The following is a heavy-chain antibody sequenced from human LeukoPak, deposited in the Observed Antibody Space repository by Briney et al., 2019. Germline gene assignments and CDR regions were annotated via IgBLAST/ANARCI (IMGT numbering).Heavy chain of an antibody. CDR3: ARVWAISSAGPPGC. V-gene: IGHV1-46*01. CDR1: GYTFTSYY. CDR2: IDPRGGST. Sequence: GASVKVSCKASGYTFTSYYIHWVRQAPGQGLEWMGIIDPRGGSTSYAQKFQGRVSMTRDTSTSTVYLDLSSLRSEDTAMYYCARVWAISSAGPPGCWGQGTLVTVSS. D-gene: IGHD6-13*01. J-gene: IGHJ4*02.